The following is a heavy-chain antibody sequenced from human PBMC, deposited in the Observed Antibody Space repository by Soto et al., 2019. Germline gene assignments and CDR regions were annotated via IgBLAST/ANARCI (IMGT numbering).Heavy chain of an antibody. CDR2: IGRGGTT. V-gene: IGHV3-23*01. D-gene: IGHD4-17*01. J-gene: IGHJ4*02. CDR3: AKGQYGDYDY. CDR1: GLTFRNYA. Sequence: EVQLLESGGGLAQPGGSLRLSCVVSGLTFRNYAMSWVRQAPGKGLEWVSAIGRGGTTYHADSVKGRFTISRDNSKNTLYMQMNSLRAEDTAVYYCAKGQYGDYDYWGQGTLVTVSS.